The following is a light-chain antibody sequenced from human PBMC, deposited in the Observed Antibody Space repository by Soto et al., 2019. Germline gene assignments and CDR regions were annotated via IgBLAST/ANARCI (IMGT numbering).Light chain of an antibody. J-gene: IGLJ1*01. V-gene: IGLV2-14*01. CDR3: SSYPSSNTIVV. CDR1: SSDVGGYNY. Sequence: QSALTQPASVSGSPGQSITISCTGTSSDVGGYNYVSWYQQHPGKAPKLMIYEVSNRPSGVSNRFSGSKSGNTASLTISGLQAEDEADYYCSSYPSSNTIVVFGNGTKVT. CDR2: EVS.